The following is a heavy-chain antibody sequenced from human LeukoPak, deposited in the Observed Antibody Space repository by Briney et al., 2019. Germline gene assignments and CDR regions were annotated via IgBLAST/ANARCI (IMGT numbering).Heavy chain of an antibody. CDR1: GFAFSDYW. CDR2: IGISSGNT. Sequence: GGSLRLSCAASGFAFSDYWMTWVRQAPGKGLEWISYIGISSGNTKYADSVKGRFTISGDKAKNSVYLQMNSLRVEDTAVYYCARDTKYAFDNWGQGTLVTVSS. D-gene: IGHD2-2*01. J-gene: IGHJ4*02. CDR3: ARDTKYAFDN. V-gene: IGHV3-11*06.